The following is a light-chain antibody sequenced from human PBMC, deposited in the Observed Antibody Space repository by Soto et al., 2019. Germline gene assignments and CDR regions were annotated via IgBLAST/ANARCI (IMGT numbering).Light chain of an antibody. V-gene: IGKV1-5*01. Sequence: DIRLTHYPSTLSASVGDTATIACRATQRISSWSAWYPQKPGKAPKLLIYDASSLESGVPSRFSGSGSGTEFPLTISSQPPDDLATYSPHQDYSQCTFGQGTKVDI. CDR3: HQDYSQCT. CDR1: QRISSW. J-gene: IGKJ1*01. CDR2: DAS.